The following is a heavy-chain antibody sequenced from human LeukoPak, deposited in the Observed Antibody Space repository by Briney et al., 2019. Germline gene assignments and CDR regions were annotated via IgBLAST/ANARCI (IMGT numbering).Heavy chain of an antibody. Sequence: PSETLSLTCTVSGDSIKSGGYYWSWIRQPPGKGLEWIEYIYYSGSTNYNPSLKSRVTISVDTSKNQFSLKLSSVTAADTAVYYCARWAAAGAEYFQHWGQGTLVTVSS. CDR3: ARWAAAGAEYFQH. V-gene: IGHV4-61*08. J-gene: IGHJ1*01. CDR2: IYYSGST. CDR1: GDSIKSGGYY. D-gene: IGHD6-13*01.